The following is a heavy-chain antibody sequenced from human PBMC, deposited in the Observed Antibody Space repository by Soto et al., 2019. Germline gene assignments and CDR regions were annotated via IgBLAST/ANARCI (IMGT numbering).Heavy chain of an antibody. CDR3: ARGSSPHYYYDSSGYTPFDY. V-gene: IGHV1-69*13. J-gene: IGHJ4*02. CDR1: GGTFSSYA. D-gene: IGHD3-22*01. CDR2: IIPIFGTA. Sequence: SVKVSCKASGGTFSSYAISWVRQAPGQGLEWMGGIIPIFGTANYAQKFQGRVTITADESTSTAYMELSSLRSEDTAVYYCARGSSPHYYYDSSGYTPFDYWGQGTLVTVS.